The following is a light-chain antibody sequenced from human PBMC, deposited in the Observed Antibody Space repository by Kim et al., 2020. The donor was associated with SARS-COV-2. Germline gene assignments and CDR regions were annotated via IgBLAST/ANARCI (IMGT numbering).Light chain of an antibody. CDR1: QSVSTN. J-gene: IGKJ1*01. Sequence: EIVLTQSPATLSVSPGERATLSCRAGQSVSTNVAWYQQKPGQAPRLLIYDTSRRATGIPARFSGDGSGTEFTLSISSLQSEDFALYYCQQYNDWVWTFGQGTKVEIK. CDR3: QQYNDWVWT. CDR2: DTS. V-gene: IGKV3-15*01.